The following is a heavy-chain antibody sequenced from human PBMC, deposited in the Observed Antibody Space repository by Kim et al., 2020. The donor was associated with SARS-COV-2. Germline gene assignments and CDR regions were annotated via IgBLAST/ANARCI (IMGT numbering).Heavy chain of an antibody. V-gene: IGHV1-18*04. CDR3: ARGAYGDVSFDY. Sequence: ASVKVSCKASGYIFSTYGFSWVRQAPGQGLELLGWISARDGYAHYAQKVQGRVTMTTDTSTNTAYMELWSLRSDDTAMYYCARGAYGDVSFDYCVQGTLV. J-gene: IGHJ4*02. D-gene: IGHD4-17*01. CDR1: GYIFSTYG. CDR2: ISARDGYA.